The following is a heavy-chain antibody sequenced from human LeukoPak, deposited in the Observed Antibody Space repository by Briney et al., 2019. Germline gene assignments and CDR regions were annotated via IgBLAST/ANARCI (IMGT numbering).Heavy chain of an antibody. Sequence: GGSLRLSCATSGFTVSNNYMSWVRKAPGKGLGWVSVIYSGGSTYYADSVKGRFTISRDNSKNTVYLQMNSLRAEDTAVYYCARGGGGSYREFDYWGQGTLVTVSS. J-gene: IGHJ4*02. D-gene: IGHD1-26*01. CDR2: IYSGGST. CDR3: ARGGGGSYREFDY. CDR1: GFTVSNNY. V-gene: IGHV3-53*01.